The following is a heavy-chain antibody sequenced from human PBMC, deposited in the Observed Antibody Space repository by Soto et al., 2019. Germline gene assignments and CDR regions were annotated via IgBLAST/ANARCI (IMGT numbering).Heavy chain of an antibody. Sequence: PSETLSLTCTVSGGSISSYYWSWIRQPPGKGLEWIGYIYYSGSTNYNPSLKSRVTISVDTSKNQFSLKLSSVTAADTAVYYCARDRFVPVSGGGYYYYGMDVWGQGTTVTVSS. CDR3: ARDRFVPVSGGGYYYYGMDV. J-gene: IGHJ6*02. CDR2: IYYSGST. D-gene: IGHD2-15*01. V-gene: IGHV4-59*01. CDR1: GGSISSYY.